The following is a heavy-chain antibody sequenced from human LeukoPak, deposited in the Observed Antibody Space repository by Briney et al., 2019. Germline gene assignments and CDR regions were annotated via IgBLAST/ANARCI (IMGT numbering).Heavy chain of an antibody. Sequence: SETLSLTCTFSGTSISSSYWSWIRQPPGRGLEWIAYIYYSGSTNYNPSLKSRVTISVDTSKNQFSLKLSSVTAADTAVYYCARDSSVYYFDYWGQGTLVTVSS. V-gene: IGHV4-59*01. CDR2: IYYSGST. D-gene: IGHD3-22*01. CDR1: GTSISSSY. CDR3: ARDSSVYYFDY. J-gene: IGHJ4*02.